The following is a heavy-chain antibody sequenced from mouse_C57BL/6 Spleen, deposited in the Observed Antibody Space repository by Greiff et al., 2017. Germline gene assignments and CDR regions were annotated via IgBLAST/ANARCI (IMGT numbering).Heavy chain of an antibody. CDR1: GYTFTSYW. D-gene: IGHD2-2*01. V-gene: IGHV1-69*01. CDR3: ARGKTYYGYDWFAY. Sequence: QVQLQQPGAELVMPGASVKLSCKASGYTFTSYWMHWVKPRPGQGLEWIGEIDPSDSYTNYNQKFKGKSTLTVDQSSSTAYMQLSSLTSEDSAVYYCARGKTYYGYDWFAYWGQGTLVTVSA. CDR2: IDPSDSYT. J-gene: IGHJ3*01.